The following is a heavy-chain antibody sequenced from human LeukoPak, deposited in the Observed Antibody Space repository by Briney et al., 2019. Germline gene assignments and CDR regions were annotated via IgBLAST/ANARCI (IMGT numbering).Heavy chain of an antibody. Sequence: GGSLRLSCAASGFTFSSYAVSWVRQAPGKGLEWVSVIRSDGSTSHADSVKGRFTISRDNSKNTLYLQMNNLRAEDTAMYYCAREMYSGMYNDAFDIWGQGTKVTVSS. CDR2: IRSDGST. J-gene: IGHJ3*02. CDR3: AREMYSGMYNDAFDI. D-gene: IGHD1-26*01. CDR1: GFTFSSYA. V-gene: IGHV3-23*01.